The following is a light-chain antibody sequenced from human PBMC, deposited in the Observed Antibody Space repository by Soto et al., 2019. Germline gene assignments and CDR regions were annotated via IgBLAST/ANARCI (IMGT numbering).Light chain of an antibody. Sequence: EIVLTQSPGTLSLSPGERATLSCRASQSVNNNYLDCYQPKHDQAPRLLTYGASSWATGIQDRFGGSGSGTDCTGTISRLEHDDFAEYYCHQYGSSPYTFGQGTKLEIK. J-gene: IGKJ2*01. CDR1: QSVNNNY. CDR3: HQYGSSPYT. CDR2: GAS. V-gene: IGKV3-20*01.